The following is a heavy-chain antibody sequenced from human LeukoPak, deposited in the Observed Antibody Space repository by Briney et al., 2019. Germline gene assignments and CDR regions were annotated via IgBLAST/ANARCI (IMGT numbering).Heavy chain of an antibody. D-gene: IGHD5-18*01. CDR1: GWTLRSYA. V-gene: IGHV3-30-3*01. J-gene: IGHJ4*02. CDR3: ARDYTAMVKLDY. CDR2: VSYYGSNK. Sequence: PGWALSHSRLASGWTLRSYAMHGLGQAPAKGREGVAVVSYYGSNKYYADSVKGRFTITRDNSKNTLSLQMNSMRAEDTAVYYCARDYTAMVKLDYWGQGTLVTVSS.